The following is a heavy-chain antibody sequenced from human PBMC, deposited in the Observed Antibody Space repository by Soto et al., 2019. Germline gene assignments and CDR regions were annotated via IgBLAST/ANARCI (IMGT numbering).Heavy chain of an antibody. CDR1: GGSISSGDYY. J-gene: IGHJ5*02. CDR2: IYYSGST. Sequence: QVQLQESGPGLVKPSQTLSLTCTVSGGSISSGDYYWSWIRQPPGKGLEWIGYIYYSGSTYYHPSLKSRVXXXVXASKTQVSLKLSSVTAADTAVCYCARATPDGRRLDPRGQGTLVTVSS. V-gene: IGHV4-30-4*01. D-gene: IGHD2-15*01. CDR3: ARATPDGRRLDP.